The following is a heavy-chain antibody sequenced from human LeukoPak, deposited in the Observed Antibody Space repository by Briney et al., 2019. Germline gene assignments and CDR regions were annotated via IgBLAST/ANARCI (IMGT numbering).Heavy chain of an antibody. CDR2: INSDGSST. CDR1: GFTFSSYW. CDR3: AREGMGISSCYQYYYYMDV. Sequence: GGSLRLSCAASGFTFSSYWMHWVRQAPGKGLVWVSRINSDGSSTSYADSVKGRFIIPRDNAKNTLYLQMNSLRAEDTAVYYCAREGMGISSCYQYYYYMDVWGKGTTVTVSS. J-gene: IGHJ6*03. V-gene: IGHV3-74*01. D-gene: IGHD2-2*01.